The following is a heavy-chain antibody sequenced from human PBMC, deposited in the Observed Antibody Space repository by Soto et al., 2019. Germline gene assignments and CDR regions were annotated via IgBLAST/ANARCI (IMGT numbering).Heavy chain of an antibody. V-gene: IGHV3-30*18. D-gene: IGHD2-15*01. CDR2: ISYDGSNK. CDR3: AKPPDYCSGGSCYPLYYYYGMDV. J-gene: IGHJ6*02. CDR1: GFTFSSYG. Sequence: QVQLVESGGGVVQPGRSLRLSCAASGFTFSSYGMHWVRQPPGKGLEWVALISYDGSNKYYADSVKGRFTISRDNSKNTLYLQMKSLRAEDTAVYYCAKPPDYCSGGSCYPLYYYYGMDVWGQGTTVTVSS.